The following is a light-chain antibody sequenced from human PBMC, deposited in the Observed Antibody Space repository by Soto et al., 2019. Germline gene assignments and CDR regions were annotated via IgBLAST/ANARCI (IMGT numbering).Light chain of an antibody. V-gene: IGLV1-40*01. CDR2: GDI. CDR3: QSYDSSLSVV. Sequence: QAVVTQPPSVSGAPGQRVTISCTGSSSNIGAGYDVHWYQHLPGTAPKLLIYGDINRPSGVPDRFSGSKSGTSASLAITGLQAEDEADYYCQSYDSSLSVVFGGGTKLIVL. J-gene: IGLJ2*01. CDR1: SSNIGAGYD.